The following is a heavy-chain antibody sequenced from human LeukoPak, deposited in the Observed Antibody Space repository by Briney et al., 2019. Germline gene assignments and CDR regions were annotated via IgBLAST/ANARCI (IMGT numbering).Heavy chain of an antibody. V-gene: IGHV3-33*01. CDR3: ARTYYYDSSGYYPFDY. J-gene: IGHJ4*02. D-gene: IGHD3-22*01. Sequence: GGSLRLSCAASGFTFSSYGMHWVRQAPGKGPEWVAVIWYDGSNKYYADSVKGRFTISRDNSKNTLYLQMNSLRAEDTAVYYCARTYYYDSSGYYPFDYWGQGTLVTVSS. CDR1: GFTFSSYG. CDR2: IWYDGSNK.